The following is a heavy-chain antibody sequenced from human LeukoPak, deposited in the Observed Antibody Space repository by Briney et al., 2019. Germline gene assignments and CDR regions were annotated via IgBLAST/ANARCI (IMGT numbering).Heavy chain of an antibody. CDR3: ARGPGSSGWYHKDY. CDR2: INHSGST. Sequence: PSETLSLTCAVYGGSFSGYYWSWIRQPPGKGLEWIGEINHSGSTNYNPSLKSRVTISVDTSKNQFSLKLSSVTAADTAVYYCARGPGSSGWYHKDYWGQGTLVTVSS. CDR1: GGSFSGYY. V-gene: IGHV4-34*01. D-gene: IGHD6-13*01. J-gene: IGHJ4*02.